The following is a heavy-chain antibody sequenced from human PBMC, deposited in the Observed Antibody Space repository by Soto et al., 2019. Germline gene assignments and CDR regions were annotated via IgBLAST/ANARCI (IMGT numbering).Heavy chain of an antibody. J-gene: IGHJ3*02. D-gene: IGHD4-17*01. V-gene: IGHV4-59*08. CDR2: IHYSGST. Sequence: SSETLSLTCTVSGGSISSYYWSWFRQPPGKGLEWIGYIHYSGSTNYNPSLKSRVTISVDTSKNHFSLKLSSVTAADTAVYYCARPTTTASWADFNIWGQGTMVT. CDR1: GGSISSYY. CDR3: ARPTTTASWADFNI.